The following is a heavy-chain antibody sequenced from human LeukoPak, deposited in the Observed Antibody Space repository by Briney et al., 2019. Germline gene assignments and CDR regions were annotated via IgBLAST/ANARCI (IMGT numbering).Heavy chain of an antibody. Sequence: GGSLRLSCTASGFTFSIFWMHWVRQAPGKGLEWVSLINSNGRTTTYGDTVKGRFTISRDNAKNTLYLQMNRLTAEDTAMYFCARGGSTVTTISSSWGQGTLVTVSS. D-gene: IGHD4-11*01. CDR1: GFTFSIFW. V-gene: IGHV3-74*01. CDR3: ARGGSTVTTISSS. CDR2: INSNGRTT. J-gene: IGHJ5*02.